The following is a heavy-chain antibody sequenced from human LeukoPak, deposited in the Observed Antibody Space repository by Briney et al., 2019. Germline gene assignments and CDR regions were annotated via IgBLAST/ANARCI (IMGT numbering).Heavy chain of an antibody. D-gene: IGHD2-2*01. Sequence: PGGSLRLSCAASGLIFSDAWMGWVRQAPGKGLEWVSAISGSGGSTYYADSVKGRFTISRDNSKNTLYLQMNSLRAEDTAVYYCAKGVVPAAIHFDYWGQGTLVTVSS. CDR3: AKGVVPAAIHFDY. V-gene: IGHV3-23*01. CDR1: GLIFSDA. CDR2: ISGSGGST. J-gene: IGHJ4*02.